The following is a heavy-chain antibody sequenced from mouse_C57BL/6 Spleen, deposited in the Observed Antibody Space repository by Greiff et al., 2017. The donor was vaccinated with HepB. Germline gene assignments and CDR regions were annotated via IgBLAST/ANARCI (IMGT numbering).Heavy chain of an antibody. V-gene: IGHV14-1*01. CDR1: GFNIKDYY. CDR3: TQGYGSSYVFDY. D-gene: IGHD1-1*01. J-gene: IGHJ2*01. Sequence: VQLQQSGAELVRPGASVKLSCTASGFNIKDYYMHWVKQRPEQGLEWIGRIDPEDGDTEYAPKFQGKATMTADTASNTAYLQLSSLTSEDTAFYYCTQGYGSSYVFDYWGQGTTLTVSS. CDR2: IDPEDGDT.